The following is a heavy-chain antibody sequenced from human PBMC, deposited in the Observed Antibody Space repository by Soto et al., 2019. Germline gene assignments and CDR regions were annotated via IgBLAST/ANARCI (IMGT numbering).Heavy chain of an antibody. D-gene: IGHD4-4*01. CDR1: GFTFSSYA. CDR2: ISGSGGST. J-gene: IGHJ6*03. CDR3: AKSIYSIILTYYYYMDV. Sequence: PGGSLRLSCAASGFTFSSYAMSWVRQAPGKGLEWVSAISGSGGSTYYADSVKGRFTISRDNSKNTLYLQMNSLRAEDTAVYYCAKSIYSIILTYYYYMDVWGKGTTVTVSS. V-gene: IGHV3-23*01.